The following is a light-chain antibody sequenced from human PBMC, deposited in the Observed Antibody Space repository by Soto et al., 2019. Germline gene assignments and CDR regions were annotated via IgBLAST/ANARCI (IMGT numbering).Light chain of an antibody. J-gene: IGKJ1*01. CDR2: GAS. Sequence: EHFLTQSPGTLSVSPGEGATLSCRASRGVSANYLAWYQQKPGQAPTLLIYGASIRAAGIPDRFSGSGSGTDFTLTIRRLEPEDFAVYYCQKYGSSPRTCGQGTKVDIK. CDR3: QKYGSSPRT. CDR1: RGVSANY. V-gene: IGKV3-20*01.